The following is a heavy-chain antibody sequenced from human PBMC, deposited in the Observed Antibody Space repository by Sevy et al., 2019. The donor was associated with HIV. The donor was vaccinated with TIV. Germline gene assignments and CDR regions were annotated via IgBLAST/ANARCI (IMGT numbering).Heavy chain of an antibody. J-gene: IGHJ3*02. D-gene: IGHD3-22*01. V-gene: IGHV3-53*01. CDR1: GFTVGSNY. Sequence: GESLKISCAASGFTVGSNYMSWVRQAPGKGLEWVSIIYSGVTTSYADTVKGRFNISRDNSKNTLYLQMNSLRAEDTAVYYCARVSVYYYDSSGYYTTGNAFDIWGQGTMVTVSS. CDR2: IYSGVTT. CDR3: ARVSVYYYDSSGYYTTGNAFDI.